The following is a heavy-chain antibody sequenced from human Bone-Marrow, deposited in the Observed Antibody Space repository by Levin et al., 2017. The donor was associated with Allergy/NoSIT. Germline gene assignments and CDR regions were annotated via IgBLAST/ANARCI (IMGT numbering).Heavy chain of an antibody. D-gene: IGHD2-2*01. J-gene: IGHJ4*02. V-gene: IGHV3-9*01. Sequence: GGSLRLSCAASGFMFGDYGMDWVRQAPGKGLEWVSGITWNSSDTVYADSVKGRFTISRDNARNSLYLQVNSLRPEDTAFYYCVKDLRPVCRGISCYWMLGYWGRGALVTVSS. CDR2: ITWNSSDT. CDR3: VKDLRPVCRGISCYWMLGY. CDR1: GFMFGDYG.